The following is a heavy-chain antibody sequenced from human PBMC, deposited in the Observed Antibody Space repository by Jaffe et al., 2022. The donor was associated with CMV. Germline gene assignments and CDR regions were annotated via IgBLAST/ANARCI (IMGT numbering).Heavy chain of an antibody. CDR2: ITSSGAET. Sequence: EVQLVESGGTLVHPGGSVRLSCAASGFSFENYEMNWVRQTPGKGLEWISNITSSGAETHYMDSVKGRFIISRDNAKNLLLLQMNGLRVEDTAMYYCARGGFCATDVCQSAAYFQHWGQGTLVTVSS. CDR3: ARGGFCATDVCQSAAYFQH. V-gene: IGHV3-48*03. J-gene: IGHJ1*01. D-gene: IGHD2-15*01. CDR1: GFSFENYE.